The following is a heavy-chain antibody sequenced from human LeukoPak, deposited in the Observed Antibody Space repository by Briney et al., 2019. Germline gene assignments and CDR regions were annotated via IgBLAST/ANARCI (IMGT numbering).Heavy chain of an antibody. V-gene: IGHV3-33*05. D-gene: IGHD3-10*01. CDR3: AKRGPGSPQSGKYYFDY. Sequence: GGSLRLSCAASGFTFNSYGMHWVRQAPGKGLEWVAVISYDGSNKYYADSVKGRFTISRDNSKNTLYLQMNSLRAEDTAVYYCAKRGPGSPQSGKYYFDYWGQGTLVTVSS. CDR1: GFTFNSYG. CDR2: ISYDGSNK. J-gene: IGHJ4*02.